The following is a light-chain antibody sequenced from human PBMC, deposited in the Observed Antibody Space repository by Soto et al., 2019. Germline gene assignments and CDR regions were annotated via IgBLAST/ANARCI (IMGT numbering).Light chain of an antibody. CDR1: QSVSSSF. CDR2: GTS. J-gene: IGKJ1*01. Sequence: EIVLTQSPGTLSLSPGERATLSCRASQSVSSSFLAWYQQKPGQAPRLLIHGTSSRATAIPDRFSGSGSGTDFTLTISRLETEDFAVYYCQQYGSSSWTFGQGTRVDIK. CDR3: QQYGSSSWT. V-gene: IGKV3-20*01.